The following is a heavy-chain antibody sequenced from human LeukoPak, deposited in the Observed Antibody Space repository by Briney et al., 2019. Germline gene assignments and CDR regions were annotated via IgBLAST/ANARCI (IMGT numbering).Heavy chain of an antibody. Sequence: GGSLRLSCAASGFTFSSYAMSWVRQAPGKGLEWVSGISWNSGSIGYADSVKGRFTISRDNAKNSLYVQMNSLRAEDTALYYCAKGRLRLPRAFDIWGQGTMVTVSS. CDR2: ISWNSGSI. CDR3: AKGRLRLPRAFDI. J-gene: IGHJ3*02. D-gene: IGHD5-12*01. V-gene: IGHV3-9*01. CDR1: GFTFSSYA.